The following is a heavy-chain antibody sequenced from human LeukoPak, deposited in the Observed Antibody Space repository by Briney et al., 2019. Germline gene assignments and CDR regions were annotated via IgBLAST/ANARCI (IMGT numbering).Heavy chain of an antibody. CDR1: GFTFSSYS. D-gene: IGHD6-19*01. V-gene: IGHV3-7*05. Sequence: GGSLRLSCAASGFTFSSYSMNWVRQAPGKWREWVANIKLDGSEKNYVDSVKGRFTISRDNAKNSLYLQMKSLRAEDAAVYYCARDYSSSGWPIGLWGQGTLVTVSS. CDR2: IKLDGSEK. CDR3: ARDYSSSGWPIGL. J-gene: IGHJ4*02.